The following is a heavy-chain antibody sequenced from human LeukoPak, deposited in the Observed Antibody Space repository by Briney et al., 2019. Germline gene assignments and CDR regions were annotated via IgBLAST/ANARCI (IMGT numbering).Heavy chain of an antibody. CDR3: AKDRTVGASYWYFDL. CDR2: IGSAGDK. CDR1: GFVLSDYG. J-gene: IGHJ2*01. D-gene: IGHD1-26*01. Sequence: PGGSLRLSRAASGFVLSDYGIHWVRQGIGKGLDWVSGIGSAGDKYYAGSERGRFTISRENAENFVYLQMNGLRAEDTAIYYCAKDRTVGASYWYFDLWGRGTLVTVSS. V-gene: IGHV3-13*01.